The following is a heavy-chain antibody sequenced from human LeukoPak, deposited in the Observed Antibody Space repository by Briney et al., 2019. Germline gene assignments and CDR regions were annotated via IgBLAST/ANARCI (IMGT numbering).Heavy chain of an antibody. V-gene: IGHV4-34*01. D-gene: IGHD3-10*01. CDR2: INHSGST. J-gene: IGHJ6*03. CDR3: ARYGFGESDYYYYMDV. CDR1: GGSFSGYY. Sequence: SETLSLTCAVYGGSFSGYYWSWIRQPPGKGLEWIGEINHSGSTNYNPSLKSRVTISVDTSKNQFSLKLSSVTAADTAVYYCARYGFGESDYYYYMDVWGKGTTVTISS.